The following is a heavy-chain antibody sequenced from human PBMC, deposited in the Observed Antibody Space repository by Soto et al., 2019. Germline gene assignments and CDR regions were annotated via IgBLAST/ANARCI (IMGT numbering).Heavy chain of an antibody. CDR1: GFTFSSYS. D-gene: IGHD3-22*01. Sequence: GGSLRLSCAASGFTFSSYSMNWVRQAPGKGLEWVSYISSSSSTIYYADSVKGRFTISRDNAKNSLYLQMNSLRDEDTAVYYCGAGDSSGYDCFDYWGQGTLVTVSS. J-gene: IGHJ4*02. CDR3: GAGDSSGYDCFDY. V-gene: IGHV3-48*02. CDR2: ISSSSSTI.